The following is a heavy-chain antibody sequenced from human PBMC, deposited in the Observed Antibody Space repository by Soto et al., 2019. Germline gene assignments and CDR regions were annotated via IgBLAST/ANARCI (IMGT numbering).Heavy chain of an antibody. CDR2: IYYSGRT. J-gene: IGHJ4*02. CDR3: AKVTPHSSSYYFDY. D-gene: IGHD6-13*01. V-gene: IGHV4-61*01. Sequence: SETLSLTCTVSGGSVSDGNYYWSWIRQPPGKGLEWIGYIYYSGRTNYNPSLKSRVTISIDTSKNEFSLKLTSVTAADTAMYYCAKVTPHSSSYYFDYWGQGTLVTVSS. CDR1: GGSVSDGNYY.